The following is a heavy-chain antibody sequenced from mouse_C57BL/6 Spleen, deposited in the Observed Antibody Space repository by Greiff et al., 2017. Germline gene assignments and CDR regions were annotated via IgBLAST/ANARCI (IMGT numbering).Heavy chain of an antibody. V-gene: IGHV5-6*01. D-gene: IGHD1-1*01. CDR2: ISSGGSYT. CDR1: GFTFSSYG. Sequence: EVHLVESGGDLVKPGGSLKLSCAASGFTFSSYGMSWVRQTPDKRLEWDATISSGGSYTYYPDSVKGRFTISRDNAKNTLYLQMSSLKSEDTAMYYCARITTVDHWYFDVWGTGTTVTVSS. CDR3: ARITTVDHWYFDV. J-gene: IGHJ1*03.